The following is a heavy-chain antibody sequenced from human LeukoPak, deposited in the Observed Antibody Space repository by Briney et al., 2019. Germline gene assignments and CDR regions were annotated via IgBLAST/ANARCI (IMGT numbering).Heavy chain of an antibody. J-gene: IGHJ6*02. CDR3: AKDIPHRYCSSTSCLTHLGVYGMDV. CDR1: GFTFSNYW. Sequence: PGGSLRLSCAASGFTFSNYWMSWVRQAPGKGLHWVANIKQDGSEKYYVDSVKGRFTISRDNAKNSLYLQMNSLRAEDTALYYCAKDIPHRYCSSTSCLTHLGVYGMDVWGQGTTVTVSS. D-gene: IGHD2-2*01. V-gene: IGHV3-7*03. CDR2: IKQDGSEK.